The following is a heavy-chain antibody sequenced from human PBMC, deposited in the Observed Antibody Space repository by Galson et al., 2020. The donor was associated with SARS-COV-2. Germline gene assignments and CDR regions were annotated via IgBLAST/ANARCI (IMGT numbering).Heavy chain of an antibody. CDR1: GFTFTSSA. J-gene: IGHJ4*02. D-gene: IGHD4-17*01. CDR3: AALWAGMTTGGGY. V-gene: IGHV1-58*01. Sequence: SVKVSCKASGFTFTSSAVQWVRQARGQRLEWIGWIVVGTGNTHYAQNFQERVTITRDMSTNTAYMELSSLRSEDTAVYYCAALWAGMTTGGGYWGQGTLVTVSS. CDR2: IVVGTGNT.